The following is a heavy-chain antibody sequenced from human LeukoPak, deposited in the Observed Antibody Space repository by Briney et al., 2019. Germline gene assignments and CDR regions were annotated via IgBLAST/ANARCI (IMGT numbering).Heavy chain of an antibody. V-gene: IGHV3-23*01. CDR3: EKGGGLEY. Sequence: GSLRLSCAASGFTFSTNDMSWVRQAPGKGLEWVSVITVIGGSTYNADSVKGRFTSSRDNSKNTLYLEMNSLRAEDTAVYYWEKGGGLEYGGRGPLVTVS. CDR2: ITVIGGST. CDR1: GFTFSTND. J-gene: IGHJ4*02. D-gene: IGHD6-19*01.